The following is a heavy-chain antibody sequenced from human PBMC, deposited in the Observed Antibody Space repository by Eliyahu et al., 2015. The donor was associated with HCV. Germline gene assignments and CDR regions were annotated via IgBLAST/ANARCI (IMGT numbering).Heavy chain of an antibody. D-gene: IGHD2-2*01. J-gene: IGHJ3*02. CDR3: ARGSYQLLKRRAFDI. CDR2: XNHSGRT. V-gene: IGHV4-34*01. Sequence: QVQLQQWGAGLLXPSETXSLTCAXXXXSFSGYYWXWLRQPPGKGLEWIGEXNHSGRTNYNPSLKSRVTISVDTSKNQFSLKLSSVTAADTAMYYCARGSYQLLKRRAFDIWGQGTMVTVSS. CDR1: XXSFSGYY.